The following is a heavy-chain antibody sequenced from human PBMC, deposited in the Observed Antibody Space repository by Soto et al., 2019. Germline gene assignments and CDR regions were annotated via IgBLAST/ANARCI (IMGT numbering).Heavy chain of an antibody. Sequence: ASVKVSCKASGYTFTVYYMHWVRQAPGQGLEWMGWINPKSGGTMYPQKFQGRVTMTWDTSISTAYMALTRLRSDDTVVYYCARDLAKGGGSAGFDYCGQVPLVTAPS. CDR3: ARDLAKGGGSAGFDY. V-gene: IGHV1-2*02. CDR2: INPKSGGT. J-gene: IGHJ4*02. CDR1: GYTFTVYY. D-gene: IGHD1-26*01.